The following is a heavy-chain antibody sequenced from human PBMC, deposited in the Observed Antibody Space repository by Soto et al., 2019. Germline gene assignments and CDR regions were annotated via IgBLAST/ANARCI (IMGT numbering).Heavy chain of an antibody. J-gene: IGHJ3*02. CDR3: AKDLRPYYYDSSGPDAFDI. D-gene: IGHD3-22*01. V-gene: IGHV3-23*01. CDR2: ISGSGGST. Sequence: PGGSLRLSCAASGFTFSSYAMSWVRQAPGKGLEWVSAISGSGGSTYYADSVKGRFTISRDNSKNTPYLQMNSLRAEDTAVYYCAKDLRPYYYDSSGPDAFDIWGQGTMVTVSS. CDR1: GFTFSSYA.